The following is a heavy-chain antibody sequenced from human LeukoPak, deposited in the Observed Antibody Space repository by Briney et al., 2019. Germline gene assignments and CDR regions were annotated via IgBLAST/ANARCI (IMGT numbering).Heavy chain of an antibody. Sequence: SETLSLTCAVYGGSFSGYYWSWIRQPPGKGLEWIGEINHSGSTNYNPSLKSRVTISVDTSKNQFSLKLSSVTAADTAVYYCARLASWYYYGSGAYNWFDPWGQGTLVTVSS. CDR2: INHSGST. D-gene: IGHD3-10*01. V-gene: IGHV4-34*01. CDR1: GGSFSGYY. CDR3: ARLASWYYYGSGAYNWFDP. J-gene: IGHJ5*02.